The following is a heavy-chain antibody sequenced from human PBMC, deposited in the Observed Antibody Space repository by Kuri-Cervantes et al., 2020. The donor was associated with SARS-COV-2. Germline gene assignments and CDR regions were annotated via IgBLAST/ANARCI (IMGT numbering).Heavy chain of an antibody. V-gene: IGHV3-38-3*01. CDR1: GFTVSSNE. CDR2: ISGGST. J-gene: IGHJ4*02. CDR3: ARVGDFWSGYYLPHFDY. D-gene: IGHD3-3*01. Sequence: GGSLRLSCAASGFTVSSNEMSWVRQAPGKGLEWVSSISGGSTYYADSRKGRFTISRDNAKNSLYLQMNSLRAEDTAVYYCARVGDFWSGYYLPHFDYWGQGTLVTVSS.